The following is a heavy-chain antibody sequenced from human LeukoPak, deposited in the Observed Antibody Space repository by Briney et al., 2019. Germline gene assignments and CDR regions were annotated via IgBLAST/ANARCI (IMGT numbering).Heavy chain of an antibody. D-gene: IGHD6-13*01. V-gene: IGHV3-21*01. CDR3: AIDTTPSIAAAGYDAFDI. CDR1: GFTFSSYS. CDR2: ISSSSSYI. Sequence: GGSLRLSCAASGFTFSSYSMNWVRQAQGKGLEWVSSISSSSSYIYYADSVKGRFTISRDNAKKSLYLQMNSLRAEDTTVYYCAIDTTPSIAAAGYDAFDIWGEGTMVTLSS. J-gene: IGHJ3*02.